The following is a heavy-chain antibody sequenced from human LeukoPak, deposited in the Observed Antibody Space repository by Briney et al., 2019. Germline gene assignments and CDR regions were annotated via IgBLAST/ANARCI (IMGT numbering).Heavy chain of an antibody. V-gene: IGHV1-69*04. CDR3: ASLDGTANYYYYGMDV. Sequence: SVKVSCKSSGGTFSIYAISWVRQAPGQGLGWMGRIIPILGIANYAQKFQGRVTITADKSTSTAYMDLSSLRSEDTAVYYCASLDGTANYYYYGMDVWGQGTTVTVSS. D-gene: IGHD2-21*02. CDR1: GGTFSIYA. CDR2: IIPILGIA. J-gene: IGHJ6*02.